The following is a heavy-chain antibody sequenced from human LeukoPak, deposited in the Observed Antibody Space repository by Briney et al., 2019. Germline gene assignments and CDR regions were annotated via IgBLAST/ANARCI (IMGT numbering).Heavy chain of an antibody. CDR1: GYTFTGYW. J-gene: IGHJ3*02. Sequence: GASVKVSCKAFGYTFTGYWMHWVRQAPGQGPEWMGVISPSGGSTIYAQKFKGRVTLTRDMSTSTDYLELSSLRSEDTAVYYCARAFRGIFGVFEAFDIWGQGTMVTVSS. CDR3: ARAFRGIFGVFEAFDI. V-gene: IGHV1-46*01. D-gene: IGHD3-3*01. CDR2: ISPSGGST.